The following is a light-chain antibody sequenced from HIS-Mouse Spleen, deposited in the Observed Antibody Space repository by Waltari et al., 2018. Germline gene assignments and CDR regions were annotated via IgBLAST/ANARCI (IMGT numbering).Light chain of an antibody. CDR3: QHSET. CDR2: GAS. CDR1: QSVSSN. J-gene: IGKJ1*01. V-gene: IGKV3-15*01. Sequence: EIVMTQSPATLSVSPGERATLSCRASQSVSSNLAWYQQKPGQAPRLLIYGASRATGIPARFSGSGSGTEFTLTISSLQSEDFAVYYCQHSETFGQGTKVEIK.